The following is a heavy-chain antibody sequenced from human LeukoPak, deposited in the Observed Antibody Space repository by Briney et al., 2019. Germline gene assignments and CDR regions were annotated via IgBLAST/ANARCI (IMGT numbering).Heavy chain of an antibody. J-gene: IGHJ3*02. CDR3: ARVSFYAFDT. Sequence: GGSLRLSCAASGFTFSGYSMNWVRQAPGKGLEWVSYISSSSSTIYYADSVKGRFTISRDNVKNMVFLQMNRLTGEDTALYYCARVSFYAFDTWGQGTRVTVSS. D-gene: IGHD2/OR15-2a*01. CDR1: GFTFSGYS. V-gene: IGHV3-48*01. CDR2: ISSSSSTI.